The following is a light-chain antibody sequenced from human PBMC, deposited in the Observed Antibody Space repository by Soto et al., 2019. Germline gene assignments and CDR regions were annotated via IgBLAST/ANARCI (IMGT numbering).Light chain of an antibody. J-gene: IGKJ5*01. V-gene: IGKV3-15*01. Sequence: EVVMTPYPAPLSVSPGERATLSRRASPSVSSHLAWYQQKPGQPPRLLIYEASTRATGIPARFSGSGSGTEFTLTISSLQSEDFAVYYCQQYNNWPITFGQGTRLEI. CDR3: QQYNNWPIT. CDR2: EAS. CDR1: PSVSSH.